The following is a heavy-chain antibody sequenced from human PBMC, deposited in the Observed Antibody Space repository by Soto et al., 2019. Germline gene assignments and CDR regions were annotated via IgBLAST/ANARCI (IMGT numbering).Heavy chain of an antibody. Sequence: QVQLQESGPGLVKPSQTLSLTCTVSGGSISSGGYYWSWIRQHPGKGLEWIGYIYYSGSTYYNPSRKSRFTMSLDTSTNQFSLKLSSVTPAATTVYWCASGYYGSANYYNPTLVVDVWGQGTTVTVSS. CDR3: ASGYYGSANYYNPTLVVDV. J-gene: IGHJ6*02. D-gene: IGHD3-10*01. CDR2: IYYSGST. CDR1: GGSISSGGYY. V-gene: IGHV4-31*03.